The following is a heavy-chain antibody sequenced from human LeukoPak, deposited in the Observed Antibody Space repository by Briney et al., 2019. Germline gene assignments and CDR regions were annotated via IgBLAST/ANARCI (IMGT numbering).Heavy chain of an antibody. CDR1: GYTFTGYY. D-gene: IGHD4-17*01. Sequence: ASVKVSCKASGYTFTGYYMHWVRQAPGQGLEWTGWINPNSGGTNYAQKFQGRVTMTRDTSISTAYMELSRLRSDDTAVYYCARDQLRLDEDYGDYVYYFDYWGQGTLVTVSS. CDR2: INPNSGGT. J-gene: IGHJ4*02. CDR3: ARDQLRLDEDYGDYVYYFDY. V-gene: IGHV1-2*02.